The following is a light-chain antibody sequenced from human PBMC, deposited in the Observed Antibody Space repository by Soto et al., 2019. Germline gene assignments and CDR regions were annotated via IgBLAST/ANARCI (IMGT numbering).Light chain of an antibody. V-gene: IGKV1-5*01. Sequence: DIQMTQSPSTLSASVGDRVTITCRASQSISSWLAWYQQKPGKAPKLLIYDPSSLESGVPSSFSGSGSGTEFTLTISSLPPDDFAAYYCEQDNSYSPYTYGRGTKLESK. J-gene: IGKJ2*01. CDR2: DPS. CDR3: EQDNSYSPYT. CDR1: QSISSW.